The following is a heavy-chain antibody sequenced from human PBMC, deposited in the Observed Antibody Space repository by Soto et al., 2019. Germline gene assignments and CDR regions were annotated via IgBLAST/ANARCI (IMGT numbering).Heavy chain of an antibody. V-gene: IGHV4-34*01. D-gene: IGHD2-8*02. CDR3: ARDKITGLFDY. J-gene: IGHJ4*02. CDR1: GGSFSGYY. Sequence: QVQLQQWGAGLLKPSETLSLTCAVYGGSFSGYYWTWIRQPPGTGLEWIGEINHSGSTNYNPSLKSRVTIPVDTSKNQFSLKLTSVTAADTAVSYCARDKITGLFDYWGQGTLVTVSS. CDR2: INHSGST.